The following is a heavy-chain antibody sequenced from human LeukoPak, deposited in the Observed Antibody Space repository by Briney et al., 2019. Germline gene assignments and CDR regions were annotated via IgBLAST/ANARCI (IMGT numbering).Heavy chain of an antibody. CDR2: INPSGTST. CDR3: AREGWEDGDYYFDY. V-gene: IGHV1-46*01. D-gene: IGHD1-26*01. J-gene: IGHJ4*02. Sequence: ASVKVSCKASGYTLLRYHMHWVRQAPGQGLEWMGIINPSGTSTSYAQKFQGRVTMTRDTSTSTVYMELSSLRSEDTAVYYCAREGWEDGDYYFDYWGQGTLVTVSS. CDR1: GYTLLRYH.